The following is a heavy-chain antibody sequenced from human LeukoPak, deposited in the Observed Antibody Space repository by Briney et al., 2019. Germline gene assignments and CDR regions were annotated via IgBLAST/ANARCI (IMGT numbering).Heavy chain of an antibody. V-gene: IGHV4-39*01. J-gene: IGHJ4*02. CDR3: ASRYTIFGVATFDY. D-gene: IGHD3-3*01. Sequence: SEALSLTCTVSGGSIRSSSYYWGWIRQPPGKGLEWIGSISYSGSTSYNPSLKSRVTIFVDTSKNQFSLKLSSVTAADTAVYYCASRYTIFGVATFDYWGQGTLDTVSS. CDR2: ISYSGST. CDR1: GGSIRSSSYY.